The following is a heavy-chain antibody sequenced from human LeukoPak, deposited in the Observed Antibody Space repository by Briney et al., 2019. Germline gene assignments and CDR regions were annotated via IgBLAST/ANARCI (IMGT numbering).Heavy chain of an antibody. J-gene: IGHJ6*03. CDR2: INPSGGST. CDR1: GYTFTSYY. Sequence: ASVKVSCKASGYTFTSYYIHWVRQAPGEGLEWMGIINPSGGSTSYAQKFQGRVTMTRDMSTSTVYMELSSLRSEDTAVYYCTTGPTLGGRIKYYYYMDVWGKGTTVTISS. V-gene: IGHV1-46*01. D-gene: IGHD3-16*01. CDR3: TTGPTLGGRIKYYYYMDV.